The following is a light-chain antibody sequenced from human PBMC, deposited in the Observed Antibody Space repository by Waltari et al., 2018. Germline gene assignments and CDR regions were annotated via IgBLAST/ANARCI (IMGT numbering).Light chain of an antibody. CDR2: SNN. J-gene: IGLJ3*02. Sequence: SVLTQPPSASATPGQRVTISCSGSSSNIGSNTVNWYQQLPGTAPKLLIYSNNQRPSGVPDRFSGFKSGTSAALASSGLQSEDEADYYCAAWDDSLNGWVFGGGTKLTGL. CDR1: SSNIGSNT. CDR3: AAWDDSLNGWV. V-gene: IGLV1-44*01.